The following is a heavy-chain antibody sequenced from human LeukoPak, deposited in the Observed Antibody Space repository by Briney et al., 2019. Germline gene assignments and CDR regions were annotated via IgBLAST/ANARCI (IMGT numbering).Heavy chain of an antibody. CDR3: AREGRQWEYSYDSTLGVFDY. V-gene: IGHV1-2*02. CDR2: INPNSGGT. D-gene: IGHD3-22*01. CDR1: GYTFTGYY. J-gene: IGHJ4*02. Sequence: ASVKVSCKASGYTFTGYYMHWVRQAPGQGREWMGWINPNSGGTNYAQKCQGRVTMTRATSISTAYMELSRLRSDAPAVYYCAREGRQWEYSYDSTLGVFDYWGQGTLVTVSS.